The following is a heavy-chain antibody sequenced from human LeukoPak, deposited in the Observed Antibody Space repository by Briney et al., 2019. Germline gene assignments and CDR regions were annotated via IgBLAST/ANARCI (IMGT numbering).Heavy chain of an antibody. Sequence: SETLSLTCTVSGGSISSYYWSWIRQPPGKGLEWIGYLYYTGSTNYNPSLKSRVTISVDTSKNQFSLKLSSVTAADTAVYYCARMQGPLRFNWYFDLWGRGTLVTVSS. CDR1: GGSISSYY. CDR3: ARMQGPLRFNWYFDL. CDR2: LYYTGST. J-gene: IGHJ2*01. V-gene: IGHV4-59*01. D-gene: IGHD3-10*01.